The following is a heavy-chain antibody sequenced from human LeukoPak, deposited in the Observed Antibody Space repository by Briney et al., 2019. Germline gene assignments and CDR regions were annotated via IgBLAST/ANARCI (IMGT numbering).Heavy chain of an antibody. V-gene: IGHV3-21*01. J-gene: IGHJ1*01. CDR3: ARAHGTNYGDYVGYFQH. D-gene: IGHD4-17*01. CDR2: ISSSSSYI. Sequence: GGSLRLSCAASGFTFSSYSMNWVRQAPGKGLEWVSSISSSSSYIYYADSVKGRFTISRDNAKNSLYLQMNSLRAEDTAVYYCARAHGTNYGDYVGYFQHWGQGTLVTVSS. CDR1: GFTFSSYS.